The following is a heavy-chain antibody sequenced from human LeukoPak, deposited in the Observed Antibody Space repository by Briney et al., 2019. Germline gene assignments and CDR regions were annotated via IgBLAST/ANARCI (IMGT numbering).Heavy chain of an antibody. J-gene: IGHJ6*02. D-gene: IGHD3-22*01. Sequence: GASVKVSCKASGYTFTSYGISWVRQAPGQGLEWMGWISAYNGNTNYAQKLQGRVTMTTDTSTSTAYMELSSLRSEDTAVYYCARDLYYYDSSGYYQYYYYYYGMDVWGQGTTVTVSS. CDR1: GYTFTSYG. V-gene: IGHV1-18*01. CDR2: ISAYNGNT. CDR3: ARDLYYYDSSGYYQYYYYYYGMDV.